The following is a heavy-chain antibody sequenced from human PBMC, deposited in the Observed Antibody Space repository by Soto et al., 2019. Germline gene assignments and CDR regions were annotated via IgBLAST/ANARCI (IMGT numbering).Heavy chain of an antibody. CDR3: ARSLIRGQQLVRWFDP. V-gene: IGHV4-34*01. CDR2: INHSGST. CDR1: GGSFSGYY. J-gene: IGHJ5*02. Sequence: QVQLQQWGAGLLKPSETLSLTCAVYGGSFSGYYWSWIRQPPGKGLEWIGEINHSGSTNYNPSLKGRVTISVDTSKNQFSLKLSSVTAADTAVYYCARSLIRGQQLVRWFDPWGQGTLVTVSS. D-gene: IGHD6-13*01.